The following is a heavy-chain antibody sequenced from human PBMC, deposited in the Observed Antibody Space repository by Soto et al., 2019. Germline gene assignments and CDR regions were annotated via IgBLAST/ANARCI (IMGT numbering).Heavy chain of an antibody. CDR1: GGSFNSDSYY. CDR2: IYYSGST. J-gene: IGHJ4*02. Sequence: QVQLKESGPGLVKPSETLSLTCNVSGGSFNSDSYYWSWIRQPRGKELEWIGYIYYSGSTNYNPSLKSRVTISEDTSKNQFSLKLSAVTAADTAVYYCARGRGIVLVPGATRFDYWGQGTLVTVSS. CDR3: ARGRGIVLVPGATRFDY. V-gene: IGHV4-61*01. D-gene: IGHD2-2*01.